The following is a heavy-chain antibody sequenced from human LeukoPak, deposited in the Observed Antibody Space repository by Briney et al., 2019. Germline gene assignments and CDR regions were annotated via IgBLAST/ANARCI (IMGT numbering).Heavy chain of an antibody. J-gene: IGHJ4*02. CDR2: ISGTGGST. CDR1: GFTFSSYA. Sequence: GGSLRLSCAASGFTFSSYAMSWVRQAPGKGLEWVSAISGTGGSTYSADSVKGRFTISRDNSKNTLYLQMNSLRAEGTAVYYCAKGPYDSSGYYYDYWGQGTLVTVSS. V-gene: IGHV3-23*01. CDR3: AKGPYDSSGYYYDY. D-gene: IGHD3-22*01.